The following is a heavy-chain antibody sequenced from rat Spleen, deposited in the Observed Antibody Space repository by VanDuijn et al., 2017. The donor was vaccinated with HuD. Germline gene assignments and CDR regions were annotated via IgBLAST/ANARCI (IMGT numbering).Heavy chain of an antibody. J-gene: IGHJ2*01. CDR3: TTGDYYAGTYYSFYFDY. CDR2: ITDKSHDYVT. Sequence: EVQVLESGGGLVQPGNSLKLSCATSGFTFSTAWMYWYRQFPEKRLEWVARITDKSHDYVTEYVESVKGRFTISRDDSRGDVYLQMNSLKEEDTATYYCTTGDYYAGTYYSFYFDYWGQGVMVTVSS. CDR1: GFTFSTAW. V-gene: IGHV6-6*01. D-gene: IGHD1-12*02.